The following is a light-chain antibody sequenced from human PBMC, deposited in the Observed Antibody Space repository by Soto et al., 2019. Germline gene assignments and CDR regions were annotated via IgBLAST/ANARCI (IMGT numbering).Light chain of an antibody. J-gene: IGLJ1*01. V-gene: IGLV2-14*01. CDR3: SSQTSSSTVYV. Sequence: QSVLTQPASVSESPGQSITISCTGTSSDVGGYNYVSWYQQHPGKAPKLMIYEVNYRPSGVSNRFSGSKSGNTASLTISGLQAEDEADYYCSSQTSSSTVYVFGTGTKLTVL. CDR2: EVN. CDR1: SSDVGGYNY.